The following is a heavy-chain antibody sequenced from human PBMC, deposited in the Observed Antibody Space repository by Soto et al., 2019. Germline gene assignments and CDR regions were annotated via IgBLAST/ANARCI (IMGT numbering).Heavy chain of an antibody. CDR2: INAGNGNT. Sequence: ASVKVSCKASGYTFTSYAMHWVRQAPGQRLEWMGWINAGNGNTKYSQKFQGRVTITRDTSTSTAYMELSSLRSEDTAVYYCARGLIYDSSGYYFDYWGQGTLVTVS. CDR1: GYTFTSYA. J-gene: IGHJ4*02. CDR3: ARGLIYDSSGYYFDY. D-gene: IGHD3-22*01. V-gene: IGHV1-3*01.